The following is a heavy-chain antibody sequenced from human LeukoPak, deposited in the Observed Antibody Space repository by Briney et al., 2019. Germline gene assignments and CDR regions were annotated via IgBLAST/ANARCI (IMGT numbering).Heavy chain of an antibody. J-gene: IGHJ3*02. CDR2: IEPSDSYT. V-gene: IGHV5-10-1*01. Sequence: GESLKISCEGSGYSFTSYWISWVRQMPGKGLEWMGRIEPSDSYTNYSPSFQGHVTISADKSISTAYLQWSSLKASDTAMYYCARRVKLGYCSSTSCFTLPDAFDIWGQGTMVTVSS. D-gene: IGHD2-2*02. CDR3: ARRVKLGYCSSTSCFTLPDAFDI. CDR1: GYSFTSYW.